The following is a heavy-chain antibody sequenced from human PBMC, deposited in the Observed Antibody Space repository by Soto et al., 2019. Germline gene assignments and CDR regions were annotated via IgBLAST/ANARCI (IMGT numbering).Heavy chain of an antibody. CDR1: GGTFSSYA. CDR3: ARDGSGAYYYDSSPHVAFDI. J-gene: IGHJ3*02. D-gene: IGHD3-22*01. CDR2: IIAIFGTA. Sequence: SVKGSCKASGGTFSSYAISWVRQAPGQGLEGMGGIIAIFGTANYAQKLQGRVTMTTDKSTSTAYMELRSLRSDDTAVYYCARDGSGAYYYDSSPHVAFDIWGQGTMVTVAS. V-gene: IGHV1-69*05.